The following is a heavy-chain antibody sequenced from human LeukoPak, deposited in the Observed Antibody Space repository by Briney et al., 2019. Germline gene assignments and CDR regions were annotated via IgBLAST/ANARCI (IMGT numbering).Heavy chain of an antibody. CDR2: IRSKANSYAT. CDR1: GFTFSGSA. J-gene: IGHJ3*01. CDR3: THMTYGDYDH. V-gene: IGHV3-73*01. Sequence: GGSMRLSCAASGFTFSGSAMHWVRQASGKGLEWVGRIRSKANSYATAYAASVKGRFTISRDDSKNTAYLQMNSLKTSDTAVYYCTHMTYGDYDHWGQGTMLTVSS. D-gene: IGHD4-17*01.